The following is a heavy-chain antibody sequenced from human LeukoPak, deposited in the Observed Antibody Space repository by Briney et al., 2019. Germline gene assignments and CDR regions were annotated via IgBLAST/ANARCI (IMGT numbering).Heavy chain of an antibody. Sequence: ASVKVSCKASGYTFTSHSIHWVRQAPGEGLEWMGIINPITGSTNYAQKFQGRVTLTRDTSTTTVYMELSSLRSEDTAVYYCARDYHGSGSLTTFDYWGQGTLVTVSS. CDR3: ARDYHGSGSLTTFDY. CDR2: INPITGST. D-gene: IGHD3-10*01. J-gene: IGHJ4*02. V-gene: IGHV1-46*01. CDR1: GYTFTSHS.